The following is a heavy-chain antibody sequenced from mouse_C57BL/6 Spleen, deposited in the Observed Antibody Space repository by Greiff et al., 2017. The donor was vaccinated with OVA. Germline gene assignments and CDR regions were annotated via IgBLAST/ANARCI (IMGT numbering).Heavy chain of an antibody. D-gene: IGHD1-1*01. CDR3: AVTTVVATPAWFAY. CDR1: GYTFTSYD. V-gene: IGHV1-85*01. Sequence: VMLVESGPELVKPGASVKLSCKASGYTFTSYDINWVKQRPGQGLEWIGWIYPRDGSTKYNEKFKGKATLTVDTSSSTAYMELHSLTSEDSAVYFCAVTTVVATPAWFAYWGQGTLVTVSA. CDR2: IYPRDGST. J-gene: IGHJ3*01.